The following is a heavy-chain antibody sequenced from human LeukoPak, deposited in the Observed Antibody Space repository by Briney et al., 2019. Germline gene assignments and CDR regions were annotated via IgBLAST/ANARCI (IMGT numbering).Heavy chain of an antibody. J-gene: IGHJ3*02. Sequence: ASVKVSCKVSGYTLTELSMHWVRQAPGTGLEWMGGFDPEDGETIYAQKFQGRVTMTEDTSTDTAYMELSSLRSEDTAVYYCARVYCSYSTCYSAAFDIWGQGTMVTVSS. V-gene: IGHV1-24*01. D-gene: IGHD2-15*01. CDR1: GYTLTELS. CDR3: ARVYCSYSTCYSAAFDI. CDR2: FDPEDGET.